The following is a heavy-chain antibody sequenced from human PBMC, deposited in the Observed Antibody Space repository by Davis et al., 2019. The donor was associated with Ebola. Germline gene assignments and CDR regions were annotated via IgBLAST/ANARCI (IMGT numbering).Heavy chain of an antibody. CDR1: GFIVSSKY. J-gene: IGHJ4*02. CDR3: ARGGYCSSTSCYTEDNYFDY. CDR2: IYSGGDT. Sequence: PGGSLRLSCAVSGFIVSSKYMSWVRQAPGKGLEWVSVIYSGGDTYYVDSVKGRFTISRDTSKNTLYLQMNSLRAEDTAVYYCARGGYCSSTSCYTEDNYFDYWGQGTLVTVSS. D-gene: IGHD2-2*02. V-gene: IGHV3-53*01.